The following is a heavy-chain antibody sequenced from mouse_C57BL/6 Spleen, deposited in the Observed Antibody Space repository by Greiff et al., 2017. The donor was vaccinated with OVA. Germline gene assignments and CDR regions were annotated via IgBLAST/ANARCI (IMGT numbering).Heavy chain of an antibody. J-gene: IGHJ3*01. CDR1: GYTFTSYG. V-gene: IGHV1-81*01. Sequence: VMLVESGAELARPGASVKLSCKASGYTFTSYGISWVKQRTGQGLEWIGEIYPRSGNTYYNEKFKGKATLTADKSSSTAYMELRSLTSEDSAVYFCARKGDSGTPFAYWGQGTLVTVSA. D-gene: IGHD3-2*02. CDR3: ARKGDSGTPFAY. CDR2: IYPRSGNT.